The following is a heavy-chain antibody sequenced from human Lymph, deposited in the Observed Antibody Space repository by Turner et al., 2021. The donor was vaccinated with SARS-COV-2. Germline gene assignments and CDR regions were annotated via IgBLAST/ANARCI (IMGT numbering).Heavy chain of an antibody. Sequence: QVQLQESGPGLVRPSETLSLTCTVSGGSISSYYWSWIRQPPGKGLEWIGYIHYSGSTNYNLSLKSRVTISVDTSKNQCSLKLSSVTAADTAVYDCARHGFSGWYGGGMDVWGQGTTVTVSS. CDR2: IHYSGST. CDR3: ARHGFSGWYGGGMDV. CDR1: GGSISSYY. D-gene: IGHD6-19*01. V-gene: IGHV4-59*08. J-gene: IGHJ6*02.